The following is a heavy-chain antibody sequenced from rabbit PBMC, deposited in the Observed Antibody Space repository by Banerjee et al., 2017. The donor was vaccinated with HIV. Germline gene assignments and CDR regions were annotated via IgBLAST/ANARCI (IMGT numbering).Heavy chain of an antibody. D-gene: IGHD4-1*01. Sequence: QSLEESGGDLVKPEGSLTLTCTASGFSLSSRYWMCWVRQAPGKGLEWIACIDAGSSGGTYYANWAKGRFTISKTSSTTVTLQMTSLTAADTASYFCARDLAGVIGWNFNLWGPGTLVTVS. CDR3: ARDLAGVIGWNFNL. CDR2: IDAGSSGGT. CDR1: GFSLSSRYW. V-gene: IGHV1S40*01. J-gene: IGHJ4*01.